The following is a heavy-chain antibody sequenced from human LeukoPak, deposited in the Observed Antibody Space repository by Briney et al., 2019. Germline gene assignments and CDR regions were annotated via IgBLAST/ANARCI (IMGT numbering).Heavy chain of an antibody. Sequence: GGSLRLSCAASGFSFSSYSMNWVRQAPGKGLEWVSSISSSSSYKHYADSVKGRFTISRDNAKNSLYLQVNSLRAEDTAVYYCVREGGFGAPSLFAFDIWGQGTMVTVSS. D-gene: IGHD3-10*01. CDR2: ISSSSSYK. CDR1: GFSFSSYS. J-gene: IGHJ3*02. V-gene: IGHV3-21*01. CDR3: VREGGFGAPSLFAFDI.